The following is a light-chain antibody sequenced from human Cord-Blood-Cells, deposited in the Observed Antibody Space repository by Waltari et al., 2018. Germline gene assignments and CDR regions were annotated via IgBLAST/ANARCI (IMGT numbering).Light chain of an antibody. Sequence: DIVMTQSPDSLAVSLGERATINCKSSQSVLYSSNNKNYLAWYQQKPGKPPKLLIYWASTLEAGVPDRFSGSGSGTEFTLTISSLQAEDVAVYYCQQYYSTPYTFGQGTKLEIK. CDR3: QQYYSTPYT. J-gene: IGKJ2*01. CDR1: QSVLYSSNNKNY. V-gene: IGKV4-1*01. CDR2: WAS.